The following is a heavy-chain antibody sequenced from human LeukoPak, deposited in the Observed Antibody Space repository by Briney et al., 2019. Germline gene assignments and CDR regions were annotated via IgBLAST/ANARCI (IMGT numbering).Heavy chain of an antibody. D-gene: IGHD3-22*01. CDR2: MSGGGGST. CDR1: GFTFSSYG. Sequence: GGSLRLSCAASGFTFSSYGMSWVRQAPGKGLEWVSAMSGGGGSTFYADSVKGRFTISRDNSKNTLYLQMNSLRDEDTAVYYCAKGTKNSGHYGSSGYYEFDYWGQGTLVTVSS. J-gene: IGHJ4*02. V-gene: IGHV3-23*01. CDR3: AKGTKNSGHYGSSGYYEFDY.